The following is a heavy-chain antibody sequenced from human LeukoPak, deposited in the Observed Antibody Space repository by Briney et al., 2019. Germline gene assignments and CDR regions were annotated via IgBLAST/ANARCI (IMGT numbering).Heavy chain of an antibody. D-gene: IGHD6-19*01. CDR3: ARAVAGPAGEYYFDY. CDR2: ISSSSNYI. J-gene: IGHJ4*02. Sequence: PGGSLRLSCAASGFTFSRYSMNWVRQAPGKGLEWFSSISSSSNYIYYADSLKVRFSISRDNARNSLFLQMNSLRAEDTAVYYCARAVAGPAGEYYFDYWGQGTLVTVSS. V-gene: IGHV3-21*01. CDR1: GFTFSRYS.